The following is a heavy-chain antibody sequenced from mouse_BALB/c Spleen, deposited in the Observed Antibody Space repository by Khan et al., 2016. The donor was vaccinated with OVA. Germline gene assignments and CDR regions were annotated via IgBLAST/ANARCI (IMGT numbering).Heavy chain of an antibody. CDR1: GFSLSRYN. CDR3: ARAYYRYDGYDAMDY. J-gene: IGHJ4*01. Sequence: QMQLEESGPGLVAPSQSLSITCTVSGFSLSRYNIHWVRQPPGKGLEWLGMIWGGGGTDYNSTIKSRLSISKDNSKCQVFLKMNSLQTDDSAMYYCARAYYRYDGYDAMDYWGQGTSVTGSS. V-gene: IGHV2-6-4*01. CDR2: IWGGGGT. D-gene: IGHD2-14*01.